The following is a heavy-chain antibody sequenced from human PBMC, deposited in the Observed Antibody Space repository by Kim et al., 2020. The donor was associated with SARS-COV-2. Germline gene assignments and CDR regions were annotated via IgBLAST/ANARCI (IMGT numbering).Heavy chain of an antibody. Sequence: GGSLRLSCAASGFTFSSYAMSWVRQAPGKGLEWVSAISGSGGSTYYADSVKGRFTISRDNSKNTLYLQMNSLRAEDTAVYYCAKGSGSSWLKAVNWFDPWGQGTLVTVSS. CDR1: GFTFSSYA. J-gene: IGHJ5*02. CDR2: ISGSGGST. CDR3: AKGSGSSWLKAVNWFDP. D-gene: IGHD6-13*01. V-gene: IGHV3-23*01.